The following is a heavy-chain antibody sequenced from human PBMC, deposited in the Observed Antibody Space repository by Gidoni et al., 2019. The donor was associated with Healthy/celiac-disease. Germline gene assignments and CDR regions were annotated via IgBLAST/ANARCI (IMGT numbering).Heavy chain of an antibody. V-gene: IGHV4-31*03. Sequence: QVQLQESGPGLVKPSQTLSLTCTVPGGSISSGGYSWSWIRQHPGKGLEWIGYIYYSGSTYYNPSLKSRVSISVDTSKNQFSLKLSSVTAADTAVYYCARDPGDYVGFDYWGQGALVTVSS. D-gene: IGHD3-16*01. CDR1: GGSISSGGYS. J-gene: IGHJ4*02. CDR2: IYYSGST. CDR3: ARDPGDYVGFDY.